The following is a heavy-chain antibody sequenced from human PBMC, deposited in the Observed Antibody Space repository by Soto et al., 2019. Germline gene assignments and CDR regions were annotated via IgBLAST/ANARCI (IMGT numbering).Heavy chain of an antibody. V-gene: IGHV4-34*01. CDR2: INHSGST. D-gene: IGHD6-19*01. CDR3: ARQGNPTGIAVEAFDY. J-gene: IGHJ4*02. CDR1: GGSFSGYY. Sequence: SETLSLTCAVYGGSFSGYYWTWIRQPPGTGLEWIGEINHSGSTNYNPSLKSRVTISVDTSKNQFSLKLSSVTAADTAVYYCARQGNPTGIAVEAFDYWGQGTLVTSPQ.